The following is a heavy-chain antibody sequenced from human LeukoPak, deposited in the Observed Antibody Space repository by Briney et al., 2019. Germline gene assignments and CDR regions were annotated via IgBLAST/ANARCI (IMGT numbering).Heavy chain of an antibody. D-gene: IGHD3-22*01. V-gene: IGHV4-59*08. CDR3: ARHAPGSSAYYSKFDY. J-gene: IGHJ4*02. CDR2: IYYSGST. Sequence: PSETLSLTCTVSGGSISSYYWSWIRQPPGKGLEWIGYIYYSGSTNYNPSLKSRVTISVDTSKNQFSLKLSSVTAADTAVYYCARHAPGSSAYYSKFDYWGQGTLVTVSS. CDR1: GGSISSYY.